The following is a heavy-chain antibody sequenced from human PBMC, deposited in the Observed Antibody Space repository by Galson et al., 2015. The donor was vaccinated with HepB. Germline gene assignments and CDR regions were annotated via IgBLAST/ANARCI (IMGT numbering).Heavy chain of an antibody. V-gene: IGHV3-23*01. D-gene: IGHD3-22*01. CDR2: ISGSGGST. CDR1: GFTFSSYA. CDR3: AKQSYGSNYYDSSGGWFDP. Sequence: SLRLSCAASGFTFSSYAMSWVRQAPGKGLEWVSAISGSGGSTYYADSVKGRFTISRDNSKNTLYLQVNSLRAEDTAVYYCAKQSYGSNYYDSSGGWFDPWGQGTLVTVSS. J-gene: IGHJ5*02.